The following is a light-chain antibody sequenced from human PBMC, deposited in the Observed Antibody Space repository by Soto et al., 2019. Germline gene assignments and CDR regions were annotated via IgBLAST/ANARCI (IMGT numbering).Light chain of an antibody. J-gene: IGKJ4*01. V-gene: IGKV4-1*01. CDR3: QQYYSAPLT. CDR2: WAS. CDR1: QSVLYSSNNKNY. Sequence: DIVMTQFPDSLAVSLGERATINCKSSQSVLYSSNNKNYLAWYQQKPGQPPKLLIYWASTRESGVPDRFSGSGSGTEFTLTISSLQAEDVAVYYCQQYYSAPLTFGGGTKVEIK.